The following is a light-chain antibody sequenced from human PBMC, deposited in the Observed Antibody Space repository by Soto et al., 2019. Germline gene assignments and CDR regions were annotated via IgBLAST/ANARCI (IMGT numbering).Light chain of an antibody. Sequence: EIVMTQSPATLSVSPGERATLSCRASQSVSSNLAWYQQKPGQAPRLLIYDASERATGIPARFSGSGSETDFTLTISSLEPEDFAVYYCQQRSNWPPSFGQGTRLEIK. CDR1: QSVSSN. J-gene: IGKJ5*01. V-gene: IGKV3-11*01. CDR3: QQRSNWPPS. CDR2: DAS.